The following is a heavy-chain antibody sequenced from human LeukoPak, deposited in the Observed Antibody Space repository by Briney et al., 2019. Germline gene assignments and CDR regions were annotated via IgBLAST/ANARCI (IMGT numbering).Heavy chain of an antibody. CDR3: AKDLATTVTNNWFDP. V-gene: IGHV3-30*18. CDR2: ISYDGSNK. Sequence: HPGGSLRLSCAASGFTFSSYGMHWVRQAPGKGLEWVAVISYDGSNKYYADSVKGRFTISRDNSKNTLYLQMNSLRAEDTAVYYCAKDLATTVTNNWFDPWGQGTLVTVSS. D-gene: IGHD4-17*01. CDR1: GFTFSSYG. J-gene: IGHJ5*02.